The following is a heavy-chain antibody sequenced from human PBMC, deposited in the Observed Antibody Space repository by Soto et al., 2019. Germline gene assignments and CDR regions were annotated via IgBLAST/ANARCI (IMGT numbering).Heavy chain of an antibody. CDR2: IYYSGST. CDR3: ARAYGGYADY. Sequence: SETLSLTCTVSGGSISSYYWSWIRQPPGKGLEWIGYIYYSGSTNYNPSLKSRVTISVDTSKNQFSLKLSSVTAANTAVYYCARAYGGYADYWGQGALVTVSS. V-gene: IGHV4-59*01. D-gene: IGHD5-12*01. J-gene: IGHJ4*02. CDR1: GGSISSYY.